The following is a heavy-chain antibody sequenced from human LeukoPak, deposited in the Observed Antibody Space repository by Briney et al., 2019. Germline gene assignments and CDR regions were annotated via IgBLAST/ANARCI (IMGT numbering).Heavy chain of an antibody. Sequence: SETLSLTCTVSGGSISSSSYYWGWIRQPPGKGLEWIGSIYYSGSTYYNPSLKSRVTISVDTSKNQFSLKLSSVTAADAAVYYCARHGGVGAYVVYWGQRTLVTVSS. D-gene: IGHD1-26*01. CDR3: ARHGGVGAYVVY. V-gene: IGHV4-39*01. CDR1: GGSISSSSYY. CDR2: IYYSGST. J-gene: IGHJ4*02.